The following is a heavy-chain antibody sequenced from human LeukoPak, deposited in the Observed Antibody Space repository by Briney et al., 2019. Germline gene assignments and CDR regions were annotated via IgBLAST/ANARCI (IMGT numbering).Heavy chain of an antibody. Sequence: KTSETLSLTCTVSGASIRSGDYYWSWIRQPPGKGLEWIGYIYDSGSTYYNPSLKSRITISVDTSENQFSLKLSSVTAADTAVYYCARVLPRDNWFDPWGQGTLVTVSS. V-gene: IGHV4-30-4*01. D-gene: IGHD1-26*01. CDR2: IYDSGST. J-gene: IGHJ5*02. CDR3: ARVLPRDNWFDP. CDR1: GASIRSGDYY.